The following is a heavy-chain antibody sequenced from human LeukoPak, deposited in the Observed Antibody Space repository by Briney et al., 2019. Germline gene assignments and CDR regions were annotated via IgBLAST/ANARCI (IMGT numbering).Heavy chain of an antibody. J-gene: IGHJ3*02. CDR2: IWYDGSNR. CDR3: VRRGAGDTFDI. Sequence: GGSLRLSCATSGFFSNTYGIHWVRQAPGKGLEWVAVIWYDGSNREYVDSVKGRFTISRDNSKNTLYLQLNRLRAEDTAVYYCVRRGAGDTFDIWGQGTMVTVSS. CDR1: GFFSNTYG. D-gene: IGHD6-13*01. V-gene: IGHV3-33*01.